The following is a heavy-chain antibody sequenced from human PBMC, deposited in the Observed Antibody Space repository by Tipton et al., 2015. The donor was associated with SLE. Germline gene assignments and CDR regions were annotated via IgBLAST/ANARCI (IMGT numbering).Heavy chain of an antibody. CDR1: GFTVSSNY. J-gene: IGHJ3*02. CDR3: ARVPYSSGRPGDDAFDI. V-gene: IGHV4-4*02. Sequence: SLRLSCAASGFTVSSNYMSWVRQAPGKGLEWIGEIYHSGSTNYNPSLKSRVTISVDKSKNQFSLKLSSVTAADTAVYYCARVPYSSGRPGDDAFDIWGQGTMVTVSS. D-gene: IGHD6-19*01. CDR2: IYHSGST.